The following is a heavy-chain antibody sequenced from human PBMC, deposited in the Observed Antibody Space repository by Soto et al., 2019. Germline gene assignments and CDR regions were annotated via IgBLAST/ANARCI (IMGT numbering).Heavy chain of an antibody. V-gene: IGHV4-4*02. D-gene: IGHD3-22*01. CDR3: ARVRAYYYDSSGTQGIDY. CDR1: GGSISSSNW. Sequence: SETLSLTCAVSGGSISSSNWWSWVRQPPGKGLEWIGEIYHSGSTNYNPSLKSRVTISVDKSKNQFSLKLSSVTAADTAVYYCARVRAYYYDSSGTQGIDYWGQGTLVTVS. CDR2: IYHSGST. J-gene: IGHJ4*02.